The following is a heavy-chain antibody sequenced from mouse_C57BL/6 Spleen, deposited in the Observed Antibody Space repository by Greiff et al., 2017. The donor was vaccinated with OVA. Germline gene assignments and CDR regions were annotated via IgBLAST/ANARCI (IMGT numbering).Heavy chain of an antibody. D-gene: IGHD2-4*01. V-gene: IGHV1-69*01. CDR3: ASSYDYEAWFAY. J-gene: IGHJ3*01. CDR1: GYTFTSYW. Sequence: VQLQQHGAELVMPGASVKLSCKASGYTFTSYWMNWVKQRPGQGLEWIGEIDPSDSYTNYNQKFKGKSTLTVDKSASTAYMQLSSLTSEDSAVYYCASSYDYEAWFAYWGQGTLVTVSA. CDR2: IDPSDSYT.